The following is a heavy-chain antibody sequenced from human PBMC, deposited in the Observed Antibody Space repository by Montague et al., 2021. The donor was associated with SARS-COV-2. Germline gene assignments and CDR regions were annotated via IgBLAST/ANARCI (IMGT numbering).Heavy chain of an antibody. V-gene: IGHV5-51*01. CDR1: GYSFSTFW. Sequence: QSGAEVKEPGESLKISCKGSGYSFSTFWIGWVRQMPGKGLEWMGMIYPGDSKTRYTASFRGQVTISADRSTSTAYLQWDSLEASDTAIYYCAKYGPSGDYFKFGMDVWGPGTTVTVSS. J-gene: IGHJ6*02. CDR3: AKYGPSGDYFKFGMDV. CDR2: IYPGDSKT. D-gene: IGHD1-26*01.